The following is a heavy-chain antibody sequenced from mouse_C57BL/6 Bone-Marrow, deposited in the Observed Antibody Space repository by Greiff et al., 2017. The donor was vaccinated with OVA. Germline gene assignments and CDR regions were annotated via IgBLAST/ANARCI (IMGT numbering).Heavy chain of an antibody. J-gene: IGHJ1*03. Sequence: QVQLKQPGAELVKPGASVKLSCKASGYTFTSYWMHWVKQRPGQGLEWIGMIHPNSGSTNYNEKFKSKATLTVDKSSSTAYMQLSSLTSEDSAVYCCLITTVWYFDVWGTGTTVTVSS. CDR2: IHPNSGST. CDR3: LITTVWYFDV. D-gene: IGHD1-1*01. CDR1: GYTFTSYW. V-gene: IGHV1-64*01.